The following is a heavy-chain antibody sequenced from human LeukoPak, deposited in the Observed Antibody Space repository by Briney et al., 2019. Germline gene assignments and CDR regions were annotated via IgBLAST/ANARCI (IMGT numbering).Heavy chain of an antibody. Sequence: GGSLRLSCAASGFTFSSYAMSWVRQAPGKGLEGVSAISGSGGSTYYADSVKGRFTISRDNSKNTLYLQMNSLRAEDTAVYYCAKALLLRYFDWLQTPDYYYYGMDVWGKGTTVTVSS. CDR1: GFTFSSYA. V-gene: IGHV3-23*01. D-gene: IGHD3-9*01. CDR3: AKALLLRYFDWLQTPDYYYYGMDV. CDR2: ISGSGGST. J-gene: IGHJ6*04.